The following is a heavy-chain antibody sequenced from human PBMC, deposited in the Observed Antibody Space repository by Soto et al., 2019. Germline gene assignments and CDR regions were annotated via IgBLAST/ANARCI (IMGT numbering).Heavy chain of an antibody. Sequence: ASVKVSCKASGGTFSSYAISWVRQAPGQGLEWMGGIIPIFGTANYAQKFQGRVTITADESTSTAYMELSSLRSEDTAVYYCARDRELGRVAFSDYWDQATLVTV. CDR3: ARDRELGRVAFSDY. CDR2: IIPIFGTA. CDR1: GGTFSSYA. V-gene: IGHV1-69*13. J-gene: IGHJ4*02. D-gene: IGHD6-13*01.